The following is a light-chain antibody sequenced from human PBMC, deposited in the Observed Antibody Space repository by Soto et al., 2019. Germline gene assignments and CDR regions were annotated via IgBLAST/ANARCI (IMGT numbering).Light chain of an antibody. CDR2: GAS. CDR1: QSVSSSY. Sequence: EIVLTQSPGTLSLSPGERATXXXXXXQSVSSSYLAWYQQKPGQAPRLLIYGASSRATGIPDRFSGSGSGTDFTLTISRLEPEDFAVYYCQQYGSSPSWTFGQGTKVDIK. V-gene: IGKV3-20*01. J-gene: IGKJ1*01. CDR3: QQYGSSPSWT.